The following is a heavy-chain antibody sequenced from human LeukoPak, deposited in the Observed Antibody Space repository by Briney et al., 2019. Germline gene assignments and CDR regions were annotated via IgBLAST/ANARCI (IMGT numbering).Heavy chain of an antibody. J-gene: IGHJ2*01. CDR3: ARDRGSGSSGYSSYWYFDL. Sequence: SVKVSCKASGGTFISYAISWVRQAPGQGLEWMGGIIPIFGTANYAQKFQGRVTITADESTSTAYMELSSLRSEDTAVYYCARDRGSGSSGYSSYWYFDLWGRGTLVTVSS. V-gene: IGHV1-69*13. CDR1: GGTFISYA. D-gene: IGHD3-22*01. CDR2: IIPIFGTA.